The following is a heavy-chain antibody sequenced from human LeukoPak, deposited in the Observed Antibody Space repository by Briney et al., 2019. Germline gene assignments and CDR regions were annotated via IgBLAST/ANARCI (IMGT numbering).Heavy chain of an antibody. J-gene: IGHJ6*02. V-gene: IGHV1-69*04. Sequence: SVKVSCKASGGTFSSYAISWVRQAPGQGLEWMGRIIPILGIANYAQKFQGRVTITADKSTSTAYMELSSLRSEDTAVYYCARDRYYDSSGYRYYYYGMDVWGQGTTVTVSS. CDR1: GGTFSSYA. D-gene: IGHD3-22*01. CDR2: IIPILGIA. CDR3: ARDRYYDSSGYRYYYYGMDV.